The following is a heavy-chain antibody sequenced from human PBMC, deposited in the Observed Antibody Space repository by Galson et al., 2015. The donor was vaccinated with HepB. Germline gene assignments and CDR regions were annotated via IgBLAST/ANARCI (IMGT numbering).Heavy chain of an antibody. V-gene: IGHV4-59*01. Sequence: QVQLQESGPGLVKPSETLSLTCTVSGGSISSYYWSWIRQPPGKGLEWIGYIYYSGSTNYNPSLKSRVTISVDTSKNQFSLKLSSVTAADTAVYYCAIGGIRGAAAHDYWGQGTLVTVSS. J-gene: IGHJ4*02. CDR3: AIGGIRGAAAHDY. CDR2: IYYSGST. D-gene: IGHD6-13*01. CDR1: GGSISSYY.